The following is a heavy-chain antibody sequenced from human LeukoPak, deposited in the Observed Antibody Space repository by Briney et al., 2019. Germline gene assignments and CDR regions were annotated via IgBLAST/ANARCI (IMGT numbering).Heavy chain of an antibody. J-gene: IGHJ6*03. CDR3: ARDLVSSSWYNYYYYMDV. Sequence: SETLSLTCTVSGGSISSYYWSWIRQPPGKGLEWIGYIYYSGSTNYNPSLKSRVTISVGTSKNQFSLKLSSVTAADTAVYYCARDLVSSSWYNYYYYMDVWGKGTTVTVSS. CDR2: IYYSGST. CDR1: GGSISSYY. D-gene: IGHD6-13*01. V-gene: IGHV4-59*12.